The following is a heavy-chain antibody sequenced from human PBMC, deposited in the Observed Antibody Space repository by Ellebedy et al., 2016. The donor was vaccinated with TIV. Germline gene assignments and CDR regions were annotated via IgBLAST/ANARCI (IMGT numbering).Heavy chain of an antibody. V-gene: IGHV1-46*01. CDR3: ARRGPTVVTPLTYWYFDL. CDR2: INPSGGST. J-gene: IGHJ2*01. D-gene: IGHD4-23*01. Sequence: AASVKVSCKASGYTFTSYYMHWVRQAPGQGLEWMGIINPSGGSTSYAQKFQGRVTMNRDTSTSTVYMELSSLRSEDTAMYYCARRGPTVVTPLTYWYFDLWGRGTLVTVSS. CDR1: GYTFTSYY.